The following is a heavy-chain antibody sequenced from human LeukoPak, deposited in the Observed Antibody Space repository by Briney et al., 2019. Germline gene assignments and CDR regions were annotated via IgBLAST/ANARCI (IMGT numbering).Heavy chain of an antibody. CDR2: ISSSGSTI. Sequence: AGGSLRLSCAASGFTFSSYEMNWVRQAPGKGLEWVSYISSSGSTIYYADSVKGRFTISRDNAKNSLYLQMNSLRAEDTAVYYCASSGSSRGGYYYWGQGTLVTVSS. J-gene: IGHJ4*02. CDR3: ASSGSSRGGYYY. CDR1: GFTFSSYE. D-gene: IGHD1-26*01. V-gene: IGHV3-48*03.